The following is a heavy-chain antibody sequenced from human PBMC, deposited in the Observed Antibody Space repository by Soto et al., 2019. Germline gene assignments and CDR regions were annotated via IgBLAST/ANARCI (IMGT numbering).Heavy chain of an antibody. J-gene: IGHJ6*02. CDR1: GGSISSYY. D-gene: IGHD3-9*01. CDR2: IYYSGST. Sequence: SETLSLTCTVSGGSISSYYWSWIRQPPGKGLEWIGYIYYSGSTNYNPSLKSRVTISVDTSKNQFSLKLSSVTAADTAVYYCARDSYDILTGRTYGMDVWGQGTTVTVSS. V-gene: IGHV4-59*01. CDR3: ARDSYDILTGRTYGMDV.